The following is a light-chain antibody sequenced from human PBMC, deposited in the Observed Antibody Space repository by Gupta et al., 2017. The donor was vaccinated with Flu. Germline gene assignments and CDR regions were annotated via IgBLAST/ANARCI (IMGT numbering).Light chain of an antibody. CDR2: GAS. Sequence: DLQMTQSPSTLSASVGDRVTITCRASQSISSWLAWYQHKPGKAPKRLIYGASSLESGVPSRFSGSGSGTEFTLTISSLQPDDFATYYCQRYNSYFGQGTKLEIK. J-gene: IGKJ2*01. V-gene: IGKV1-5*03. CDR1: QSISSW. CDR3: QRYNSY.